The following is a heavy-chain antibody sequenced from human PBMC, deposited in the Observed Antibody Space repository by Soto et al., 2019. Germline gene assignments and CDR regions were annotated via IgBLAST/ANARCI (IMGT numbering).Heavy chain of an antibody. CDR3: ARESQGSVEWLHYYYGMDV. V-gene: IGHV4-4*02. D-gene: IGHD3-3*01. CDR1: GGSISSSNW. Sequence: PSETLSLTCAVSGGSISSSNWWSWVRQPPGKGLEWIGEIYHSGSTNYNPSLKSRVTISVDKSKNQFSLKLSSVTAADTAVYYCARESQGSVEWLHYYYGMDVWGQGTTVTVSS. CDR2: IYHSGST. J-gene: IGHJ6*02.